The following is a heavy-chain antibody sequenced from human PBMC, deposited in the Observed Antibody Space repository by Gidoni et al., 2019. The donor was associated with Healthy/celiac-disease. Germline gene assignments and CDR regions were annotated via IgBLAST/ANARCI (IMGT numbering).Heavy chain of an antibody. D-gene: IGHD4-17*01. CDR3: AREEAYGGLTPLDY. CDR2: ISSIGSPI. Sequence: QVQLVESGGGLVKPGGALRVSCAASGFPLGDYYLSWILQAPGKGLEWVSYISSIGSPIYYADSVKGRFTISRDNAKNSLYLQMNSLRAEDTAVYYCAREEAYGGLTPLDYWGQGTLVTVSS. CDR1: GFPLGDYY. J-gene: IGHJ4*02. V-gene: IGHV3-11*01.